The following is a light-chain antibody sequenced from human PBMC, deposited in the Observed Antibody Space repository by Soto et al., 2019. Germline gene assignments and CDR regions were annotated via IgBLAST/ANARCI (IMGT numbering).Light chain of an antibody. V-gene: IGLV2-14*01. CDR1: SSDVGGYNY. J-gene: IGLJ1*01. Sequence: QSALTQPACVSWSPGQSITISCTGTSSDVGGYNYVSWYQQHPGKAPKLMIYEVTNRPSGVSNRFSGSKSGNTASLTISGLQAEDEADYYCSSYRSSSTYVFGTGTKVTVL. CDR3: SSYRSSSTYV. CDR2: EVT.